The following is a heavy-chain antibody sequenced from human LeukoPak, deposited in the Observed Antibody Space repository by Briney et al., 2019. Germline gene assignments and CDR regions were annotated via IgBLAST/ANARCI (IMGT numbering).Heavy chain of an antibody. CDR2: IRYDGSNK. V-gene: IGHV3-30*02. D-gene: IGHD6-13*01. Sequence: TRGSLRLSCAASGFTFSSYGMHWVRQVPGKGLEWVAFIRYDGSNKYYADSVKGRFTISRDNSKNTLYLQMNSLRAEDTAVYYCAMMGYSSSWYPDYWGQGTLVTVSS. J-gene: IGHJ4*02. CDR1: GFTFSSYG. CDR3: AMMGYSSSWYPDY.